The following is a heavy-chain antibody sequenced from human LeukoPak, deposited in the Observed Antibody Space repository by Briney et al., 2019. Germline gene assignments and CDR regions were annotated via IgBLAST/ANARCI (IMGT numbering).Heavy chain of an antibody. D-gene: IGHD6-13*01. J-gene: IGHJ3*02. CDR2: ISYDGSNK. CDR3: ARAPRSRYLAGAFDI. Sequence: GGSLRLSCAASGFTFSSYAMHWVRQAPGKGLEWMAVISYDGSNKYYADSVKGRFTISRDNSKNTLYLQMNSLRAEDTAVYYCARAPRSRYLAGAFDIWGQGTMVTVSS. CDR1: GFTFSSYA. V-gene: IGHV3-30*04.